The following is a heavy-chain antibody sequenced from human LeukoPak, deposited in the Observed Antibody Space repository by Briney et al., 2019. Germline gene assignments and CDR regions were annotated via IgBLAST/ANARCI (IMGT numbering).Heavy chain of an antibody. CDR3: ARQAARPYDY. Sequence: GRSLRLSCAASGFTFNSYSMHWVRQAPGKGLEWVAVISYDGSNKYYADSVKGRFTISRDNSKNTLYQQMNSLRTEDTAVFYCARQAARPYDYWGQGTLVTVSS. J-gene: IGHJ4*02. D-gene: IGHD6-6*01. V-gene: IGHV3-30-3*01. CDR1: GFTFNSYS. CDR2: ISYDGSNK.